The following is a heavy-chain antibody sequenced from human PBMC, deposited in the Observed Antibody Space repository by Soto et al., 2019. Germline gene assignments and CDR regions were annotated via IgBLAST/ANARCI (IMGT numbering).Heavy chain of an antibody. Sequence: SVGSLRLSCAASGLTFSRYAMNGVRPAPGKGLEWVSVISGSGGTRYYADSVKGRFTSSRDNSKGILYLQMNSLRADDTAVYYCAKDPYPVVVVPAANGMDVWGQGTTVTV. V-gene: IGHV3-23*01. CDR1: GLTFSRYA. D-gene: IGHD2-2*01. CDR3: AKDPYPVVVVPAANGMDV. CDR2: ISGSGGTR. J-gene: IGHJ6*02.